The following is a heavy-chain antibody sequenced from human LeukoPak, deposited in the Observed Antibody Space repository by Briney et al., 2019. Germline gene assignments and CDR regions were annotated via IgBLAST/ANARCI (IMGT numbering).Heavy chain of an antibody. CDR2: IKQDGSEK. Sequence: GGSLRLSCAASGFTFSRSWMSWVRQAPGKGLEWVASIKQDGSEKFYVDSVKGRFTISRDNAKNSLFLQMNSLRAEDTAVYYCARETFIRGAPYNWFDPWGQGTLVTVSS. V-gene: IGHV3-7*01. CDR1: GFTFSRSW. D-gene: IGHD3-10*01. CDR3: ARETFIRGAPYNWFDP. J-gene: IGHJ5*02.